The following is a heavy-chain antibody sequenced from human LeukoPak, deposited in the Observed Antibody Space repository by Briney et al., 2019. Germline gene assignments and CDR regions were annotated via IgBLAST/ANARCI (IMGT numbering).Heavy chain of an antibody. D-gene: IGHD6-6*01. CDR2: IVVGSGNT. J-gene: IGHJ4*02. Sequence: TSVKVSCKASGFSFTSSVRQWVPQASGQPLVLIGWIVVGSGNTNYAQKFQERVTITRDMSTSTAYMELSSLRSEDTAVYYCAASSIAARQGVTGFDYWGQGTLVTVSS. CDR1: GFSFTSSV. V-gene: IGHV1-58*01. CDR3: AASSIAARQGVTGFDY.